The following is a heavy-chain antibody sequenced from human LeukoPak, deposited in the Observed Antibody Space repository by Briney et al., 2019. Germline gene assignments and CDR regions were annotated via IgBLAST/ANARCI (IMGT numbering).Heavy chain of an antibody. CDR1: GFTFSSYS. V-gene: IGHV3-21*01. Sequence: GGSLRLSCAASGFTFSSYSMNWVRQAPGKGLEWGSSISSSSSYIYYADSVKGRFTISRDNAKNSLYLQMNSLRAEDTAVYYCARVYHLYSSSWYGACFDYWGQGTLVTVSS. D-gene: IGHD6-13*01. J-gene: IGHJ4*02. CDR2: ISSSSSYI. CDR3: ARVYHLYSSSWYGACFDY.